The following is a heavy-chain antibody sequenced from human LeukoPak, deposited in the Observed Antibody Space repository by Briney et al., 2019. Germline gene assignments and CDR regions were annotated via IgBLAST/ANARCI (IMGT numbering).Heavy chain of an antibody. Sequence: SETLSLTCAVSGGSISSSYWSWIRQPPGKGLEWIAYISYTGSTNYNPSLKGRVTSSVDTSKNQFSLKLSSVTAADTAVYYCAGSGSYLNYWGQGTLVTVSS. CDR2: ISYTGST. CDR3: AGSGSYLNY. V-gene: IGHV4-59*01. J-gene: IGHJ4*02. CDR1: GGSISSSY. D-gene: IGHD1-26*01.